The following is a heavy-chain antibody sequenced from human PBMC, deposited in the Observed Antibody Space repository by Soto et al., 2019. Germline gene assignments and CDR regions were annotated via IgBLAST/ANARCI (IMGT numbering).Heavy chain of an antibody. J-gene: IGHJ4*02. Sequence: QITLKESGPTLVKPTQTLTLTCTFSGFSLSTSGVGVGWIRQPPGKALEWLALIYWDDDKRYSPSLKSRLTITKDTSKNQVVLTMTNMDPVDTATYYCAQISVAGPSFDYWGQGTLVTVSS. CDR3: AQISVAGPSFDY. CDR2: IYWDDDK. V-gene: IGHV2-5*02. D-gene: IGHD6-19*01. CDR1: GFSLSTSGVG.